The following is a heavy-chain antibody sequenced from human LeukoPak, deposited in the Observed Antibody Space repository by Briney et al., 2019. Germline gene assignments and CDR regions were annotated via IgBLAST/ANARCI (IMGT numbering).Heavy chain of an antibody. CDR2: INPNSGGT. V-gene: IGHV1-2*06. J-gene: IGHJ4*02. CDR1: GYTFSGYY. Sequence: GASVKVSCKASGYTFSGYYIHWVRQAPGQGLEWMGRINPNSGGTNYAQKFQGRVTMTRDTSISTAYMELSRLRSDDTAVYYCARASKGDWNYAFDYWGQGTLVTVSS. CDR3: ARASKGDWNYAFDY. D-gene: IGHD1-7*01.